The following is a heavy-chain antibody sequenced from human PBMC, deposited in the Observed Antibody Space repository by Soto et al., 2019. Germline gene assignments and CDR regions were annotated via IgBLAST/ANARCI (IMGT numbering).Heavy chain of an antibody. J-gene: IGHJ5*02. V-gene: IGHV1-69*06. CDR2: IIPMSGRP. CDR1: GGTFNSFS. Sequence: QVQLVQSGAEVKTPGSSVKVSCKASGGTFNSFSIDWVRQAPGQGLEWMGGIIPMSGRPNYAQRFQGRVTFSADKSTNTVYMEVNNLTYEDTXVYYCTRRGRQSANWXDPWGQGTLVTVSS. CDR3: TRRGRQSANWXDP.